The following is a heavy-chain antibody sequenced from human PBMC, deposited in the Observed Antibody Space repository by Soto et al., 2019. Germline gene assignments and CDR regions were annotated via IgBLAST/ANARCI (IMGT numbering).Heavy chain of an antibody. CDR3: AKETGISTFGRITRTIDS. CDR2: FSGDGFTT. D-gene: IGHD3-3*01. Sequence: GGSLRLSCAASGFPFSGYAMSWVRQAPGKGLEWVSTFSGDGFTTFYADSVKGRFTISRDNSMNTLFLHMHSLRAEDTAIYYCAKETGISTFGRITRTIDSWGLGTLVTVSS. J-gene: IGHJ4*02. CDR1: GFPFSGYA. V-gene: IGHV3-23*01.